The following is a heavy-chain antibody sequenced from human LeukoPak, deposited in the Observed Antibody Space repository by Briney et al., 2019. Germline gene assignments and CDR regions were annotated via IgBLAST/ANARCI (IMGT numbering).Heavy chain of an antibody. CDR1: GHTFSSYG. J-gene: IGHJ4*02. V-gene: IGHV1-18*01. Sequence: GASVKVSCKPSGHTFSSYGISWVRQAPGQGLEWMGWIRVYNGDTNYAQKFKGRVTMTTDTSTNTAYMELRSLGSDDTAVYYCARGGSRVTTINILDYWGQGALVTVSS. CDR2: IRVYNGDT. D-gene: IGHD5-24*01. CDR3: ARGGSRVTTINILDY.